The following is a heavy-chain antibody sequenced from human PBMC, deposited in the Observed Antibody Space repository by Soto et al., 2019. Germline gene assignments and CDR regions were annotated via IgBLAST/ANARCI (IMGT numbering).Heavy chain of an antibody. J-gene: IGHJ4*02. D-gene: IGHD6-6*01. CDR1: GFTFSSYG. CDR3: ARDGSIAARPVRLFDY. Sequence: QVQLVESGGGVVQPGRSLRLSCAASGFTFSSYGMHWVRQAPGKGLEWVAVIWYDGSNKYYADSVKGRFTISRDNSKNTLYLQMNSLRAEDTAVYYCARDGSIAARPVRLFDYWGQGTLVTVSS. V-gene: IGHV3-33*01. CDR2: IWYDGSNK.